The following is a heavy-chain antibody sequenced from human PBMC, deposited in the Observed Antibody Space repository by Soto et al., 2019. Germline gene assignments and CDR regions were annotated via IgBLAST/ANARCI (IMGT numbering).Heavy chain of an antibody. D-gene: IGHD2-21*01. CDR2: ISAFNGDT. Sequence: QVQLVQSGAEVKKPGAAVKVSCLASGYIFTMYGISWVRQAPGQGPEWMGWISAFNGDTNYAQTLQGRVTMTRDTCTNTAYMEVRGHTADDTAVLYCAREVGDEYCGGVSCEGNLDNWGQGTMVTVSS. CDR3: AREVGDEYCGGVSCEGNLDN. J-gene: IGHJ4*02. V-gene: IGHV1-18*01. CDR1: GYIFTMYG.